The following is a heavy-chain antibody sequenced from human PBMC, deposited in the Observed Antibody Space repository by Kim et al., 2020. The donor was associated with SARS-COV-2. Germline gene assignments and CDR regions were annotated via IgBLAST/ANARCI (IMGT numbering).Heavy chain of an antibody. D-gene: IGHD3-10*01. V-gene: IGHV1-8*01. CDR3: ARGLLWFRELFGPMDV. CDR1: GYTFTSYD. Sequence: ASVKVSCKASGYTFTSYDINWVRQATGQGLEWMGWMNPNSGNTGYAQKFQGRVTMTRNTSISTAYMELSSLRSEDTAVYYCARGLLWFRELFGPMDVWGKGTTVTVSS. J-gene: IGHJ6*03. CDR2: MNPNSGNT.